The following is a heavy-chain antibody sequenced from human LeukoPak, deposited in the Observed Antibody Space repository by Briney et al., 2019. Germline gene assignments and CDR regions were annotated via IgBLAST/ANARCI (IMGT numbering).Heavy chain of an antibody. D-gene: IGHD3-3*01. CDR3: AAYYDFWSGDY. CDR2: ISGSGGST. CDR1: GFAFSSNA. V-gene: IGHV3-23*01. J-gene: IGHJ4*02. Sequence: PGGSLRLSCVVSGFAFSSNAMAWVRQAPGKGLEWVSAISGSGGSTYYADSVRGRFTISRDNSKNTLYLQMNSLRAEDTAVYYCAAYYDFWSGDYWGQGTLVTVSS.